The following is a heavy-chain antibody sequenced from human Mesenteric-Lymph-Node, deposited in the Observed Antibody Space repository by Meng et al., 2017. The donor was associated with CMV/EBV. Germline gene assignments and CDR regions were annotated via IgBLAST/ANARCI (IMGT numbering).Heavy chain of an antibody. D-gene: IGHD3-3*01. V-gene: IGHV1-69*10. CDR3: AREGSGVGYYYYYGMDV. CDR1: GGTFSSYA. CDR2: IIPILGIA. Sequence: SVKVSCKASGGTFSSYAISWVRQAPGQGLEWMGGIIPILGIANYAQKFQGRVTITADKSTSTAYMELSSLRSEDTAVYYCAREGSGVGYYYYYGMDVWGQGTTVTVSS. J-gene: IGHJ6*02.